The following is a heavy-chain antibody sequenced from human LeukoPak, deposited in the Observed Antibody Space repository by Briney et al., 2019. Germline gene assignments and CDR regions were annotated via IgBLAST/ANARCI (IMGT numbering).Heavy chain of an antibody. J-gene: IGHJ4*02. CDR1: GGSLSSYY. CDR2: IYYSGST. V-gene: IGHV4-59*01. D-gene: IGHD5-24*01. CDR3: ARDRRDGYSYFDY. Sequence: SETLSLTCTVSGGSLSSYYWSWIRQPPGKGLEWIGYIYYSGSTNYNPSLKSRVTISVDTSKNQFSLKLSSVTAADTAVYYCARDRRDGYSYFDYWGQGTLVTVSS.